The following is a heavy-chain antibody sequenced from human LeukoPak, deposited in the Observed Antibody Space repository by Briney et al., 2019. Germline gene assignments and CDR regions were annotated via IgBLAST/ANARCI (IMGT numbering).Heavy chain of an antibody. CDR2: ISWNSVSI. V-gene: IGHV3-9*01. CDR3: ARESAGSYWG. Sequence: GRSLRLSCAASGFTFDDYAMHWVRQAPGKGLEWVSGISWNSVSIDYADSVKGRFTISRDNAKNTLSLQMNSLKVDDTAVYYCARESAGSYWGWGQGTLVTVSS. D-gene: IGHD1-26*01. J-gene: IGHJ4*02. CDR1: GFTFDDYA.